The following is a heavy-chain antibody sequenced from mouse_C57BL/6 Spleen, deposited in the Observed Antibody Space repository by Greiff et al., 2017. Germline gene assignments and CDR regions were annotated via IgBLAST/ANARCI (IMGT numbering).Heavy chain of an antibody. J-gene: IGHJ4*01. CDR1: GYTFTSYW. CDR2: INPSNGGT. D-gene: IGHD1-1*01. Sequence: VQLQQPGTELVKPGASVKLSCKASGYTFTSYWMHWVKQRPGQGLEWIGNINPSNGGTNYNEKFKSKATLTVDKSSSTAYMQLSSLTSEDSAVYYCARATTVVPYAMGYWGQGTSVTVSS. V-gene: IGHV1-53*01. CDR3: ARATTVVPYAMGY.